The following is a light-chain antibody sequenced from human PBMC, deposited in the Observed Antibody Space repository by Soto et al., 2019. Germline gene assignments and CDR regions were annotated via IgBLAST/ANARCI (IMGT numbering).Light chain of an antibody. CDR3: LLSYSGARV. J-gene: IGLJ3*02. V-gene: IGLV7-46*01. Sequence: QTVVTQEPSLTVSPGGTVTLTCGSSTGAVTSGHYPYWFQQKPGQAPRTLVYNTSDKHSWAPARFSGSLLGGKAALTLSGAQPENEAEYYCLLSYSGARVFGGGTKLTVL. CDR2: NTS. CDR1: TGAVTSGHY.